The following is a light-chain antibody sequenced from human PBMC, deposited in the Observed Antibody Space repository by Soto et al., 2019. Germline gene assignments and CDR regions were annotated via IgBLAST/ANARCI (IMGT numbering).Light chain of an antibody. V-gene: IGKV3-20*01. CDR1: HSVSSSY. J-gene: IGKJ5*01. CDR2: GAS. CDR3: QQYGCSPIT. Sequence: EIVLTQSPGTLSLSPGERATLSCRASHSVSSSYLAWYQQKSGQAPRLLIYGASSRATGIPDRFSGSGSGSDFSLTISRVAPEDLVAYYCQQYGCSPITFGQGTRLEIK.